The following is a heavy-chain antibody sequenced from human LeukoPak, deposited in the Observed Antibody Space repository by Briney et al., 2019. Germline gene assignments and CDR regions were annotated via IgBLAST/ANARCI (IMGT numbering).Heavy chain of an antibody. CDR1: GFTFSNHG. Sequence: PGGSLRLSCAASGFTFSNHGMTWVRQAPGKGLEWVSAVTGSGDGTYYADSVKGRFTISRDNSKNTLYLQMNSLRAEDTAVYYCARLYSSSDVWGKGTTVTVSS. V-gene: IGHV3-23*01. D-gene: IGHD6-6*01. CDR2: VTGSGDGT. CDR3: ARLYSSSDV. J-gene: IGHJ6*04.